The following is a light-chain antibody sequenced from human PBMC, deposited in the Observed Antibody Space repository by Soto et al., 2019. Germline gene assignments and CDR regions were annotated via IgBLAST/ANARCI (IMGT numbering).Light chain of an antibody. CDR2: DAS. CDR3: QQYDNLPYT. CDR1: QDISNY. Sequence: DIQMTQSPSSLSASVGDRVTITCQASQDISNYLNWYQQKPGKAPKLLIYDASNLETVVPSRFSGSGSGTHFTFTISSLQPEDIATYYCQQYDNLPYTFGQGTKLEIK. J-gene: IGKJ2*01. V-gene: IGKV1-33*01.